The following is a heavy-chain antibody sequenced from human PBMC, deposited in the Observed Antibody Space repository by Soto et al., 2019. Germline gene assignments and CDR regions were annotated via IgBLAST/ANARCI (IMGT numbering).Heavy chain of an antibody. Sequence: QVQLVESGGGVVQPWRSLRLSCAASGFTFTRYGIHWVRQAPGKGLEWVALISDDGNKKYYADSVKGRFTISRDNSKNTVYLQMNSLRAEDTAVYYCAKDDRRYGMDVWGQGTTVTVSS. CDR2: ISDDGNKK. CDR3: AKDDRRYGMDV. J-gene: IGHJ6*02. V-gene: IGHV3-30*18. CDR1: GFTFTRYG.